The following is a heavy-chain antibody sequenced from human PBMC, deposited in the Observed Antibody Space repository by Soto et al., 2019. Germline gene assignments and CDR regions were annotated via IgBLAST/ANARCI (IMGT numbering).Heavy chain of an antibody. D-gene: IGHD3-10*01. CDR3: AKNRQFRSYYESAGHYDN. CDR1: GFTFTNYA. Sequence: GGSLRLSCAASGFTFTNYAMTWVRQAPGKGLEWVSSISGSGGGTYYADSVKGRFTISRDNSKNTLYLQMNSLRAEDTAIYYCAKNRQFRSYYESAGHYDNWGQGTLVTVSS. V-gene: IGHV3-23*01. J-gene: IGHJ4*02. CDR2: ISGSGGGT.